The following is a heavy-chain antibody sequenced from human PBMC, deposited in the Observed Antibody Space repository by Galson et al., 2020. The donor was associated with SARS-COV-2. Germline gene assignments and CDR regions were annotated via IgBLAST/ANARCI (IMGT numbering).Heavy chain of an antibody. CDR2: INTNTGNP. CDR1: GYTFTSYA. V-gene: IGHV7-4-1*02. Sequence: ASVKVSCKASGYTFTSYAMNWVRQAPGQGPEWMGWINTNTGNPTYAQGLTGRFVFSLDTSVSTAYLQISSLKAEDTAVYYCARVSVWYDSSGSYDAFDIWGQGTMVTVSS. CDR3: ARVSVWYDSSGSYDAFDI. J-gene: IGHJ3*02. D-gene: IGHD3-22*01.